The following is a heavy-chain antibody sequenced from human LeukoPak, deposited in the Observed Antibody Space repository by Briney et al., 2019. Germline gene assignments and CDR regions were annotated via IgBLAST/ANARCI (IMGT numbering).Heavy chain of an antibody. CDR3: AHLYCSGGCPYSAFGY. V-gene: IGHV2-5*02. J-gene: IGHJ4*02. CDR2: IYWDDDK. D-gene: IGHD2-15*01. Sequence: SGPTLVKPTQTLTLTCTFAGFSLSSSGVGVGWIRQPQGKALEWLALIYWDDDKRYSPSLKNRVTITKDTSKNQVVLTMTNMDPVDTATYYCAHLYCSGGCPYSAFGYWGQGTLVTVSS. CDR1: GFSLSSSGVG.